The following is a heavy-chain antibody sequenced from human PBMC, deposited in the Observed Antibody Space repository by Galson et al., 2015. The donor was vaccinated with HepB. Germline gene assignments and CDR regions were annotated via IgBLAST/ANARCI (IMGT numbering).Heavy chain of an antibody. CDR2: ISSRSNYI. CDR3: ARGYSGYYFDY. CDR1: GFTFDTYT. Sequence: SLRLSCAASGFTFDTYTINWVRQAPGKGLEWVSSISSRSNYIYYADSVKGRFTISRDNAKNSLFLQMNSLRAEDTAVYYCARGYSGYYFDYWGRGTLVTTSS. J-gene: IGHJ4*02. V-gene: IGHV3-21*01. D-gene: IGHD5-12*01.